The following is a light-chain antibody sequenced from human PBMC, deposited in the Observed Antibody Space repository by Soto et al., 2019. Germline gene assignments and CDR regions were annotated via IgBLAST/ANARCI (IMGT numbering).Light chain of an antibody. J-gene: IGKJ4*01. V-gene: IGKV3-15*01. Sequence: EIVMTQSPATLSVSPGERATLSCRASQSVSSNLAWYQQKPGQAPRLLIYGASTRATGIPARFSGSGSGTEFTLTISSLQSEDFVVYYCQHYNNWPSLTFGGGTRVGIK. CDR3: QHYNNWPSLT. CDR1: QSVSSN. CDR2: GAS.